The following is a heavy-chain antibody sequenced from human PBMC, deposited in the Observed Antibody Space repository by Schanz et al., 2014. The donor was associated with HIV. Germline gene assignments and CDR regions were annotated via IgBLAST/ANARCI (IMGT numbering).Heavy chain of an antibody. D-gene: IGHD3-3*01. CDR2: IKSKTDGGTT. Sequence: VQLVESGGGVVKPGGSLRLSCAPSGFPFGYAWMSWVRQAPGKGLEWVGLIKSKTDGGTTDYAAPVKGRFTISRDESKNTLYLQMNSLKTEDTAVYFCTTRRVLGVVQDFWGRGTLVTVSS. CDR1: GFPFGYAW. V-gene: IGHV3-15*01. J-gene: IGHJ4*02. CDR3: TTRRVLGVVQDF.